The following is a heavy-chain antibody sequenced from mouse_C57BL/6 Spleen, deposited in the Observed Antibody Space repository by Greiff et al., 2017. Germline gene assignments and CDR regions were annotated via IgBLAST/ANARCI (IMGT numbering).Heavy chain of an antibody. CDR2: INPNNGGI. V-gene: IGHV1-26*01. CDR1: GYTFTDYY. D-gene: IGHD2-1*01. J-gene: IGHJ3*01. Sequence: EVQLQQSGPELVKPGASVKISCKASGYTFTDYYMNWVKQSHGKSLEWIGDINPNNGGISYNQKFKGKATLTVDKSASTSYMERRRLTSEDSAVYYCARDGNAFAYWGQGTLVTVSA. CDR3: ARDGNAFAY.